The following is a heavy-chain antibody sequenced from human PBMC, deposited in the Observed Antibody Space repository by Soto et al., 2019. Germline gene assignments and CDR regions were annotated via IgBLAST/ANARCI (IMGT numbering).Heavy chain of an antibody. D-gene: IGHD3-10*01. V-gene: IGHV4-59*02. CDR2: MHYTGFS. J-gene: IGHJ4*02. CDR3: ATSYGNAWDTS. Sequence: QVQLQESGPGQVTPSETLSLTCSFSGDSVTSHYLTWIRQSPEKGLEWIGYMHYTGFSHYNPSLKSRLTISVDRSKNQFTLQLTSVTVADTAVYYCATSYGNAWDTSWGKGTQVTVSS. CDR1: GDSVTSHY.